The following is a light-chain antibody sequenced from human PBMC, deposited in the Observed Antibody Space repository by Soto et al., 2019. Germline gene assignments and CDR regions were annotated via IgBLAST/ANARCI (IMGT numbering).Light chain of an antibody. V-gene: IGLV6-57*02. CDR1: SGSIASNH. CDR2: EDN. J-gene: IGLJ3*02. Sequence: FMLTQPHSVSESPGKTVTISCTGSSGSIASNHVQWFQQRPGSAPTTVIYEDNKRPPGVPDRFSGSIDSSSNSASLTIAGLKTEDEADYYCQSYGDNNQVFGGGTKLTVL. CDR3: QSYGDNNQV.